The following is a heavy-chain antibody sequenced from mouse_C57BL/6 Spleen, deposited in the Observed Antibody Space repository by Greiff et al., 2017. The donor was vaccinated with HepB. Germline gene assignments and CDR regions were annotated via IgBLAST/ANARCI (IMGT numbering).Heavy chain of an antibody. V-gene: IGHV1-76*01. D-gene: IGHD1-1*01. Sequence: VKLMESGAELVRPGASVKLSCKASGYTFTDYYINWVKQRPGQGLEWIARIYPGSGNTYYNEKFKGKATLTAEKSSSTAYMQLSSLTSEDSAVYFCARARVYYGSSPWYFDVWGTGTTVTVSS. CDR1: GYTFTDYY. CDR2: IYPGSGNT. J-gene: IGHJ1*03. CDR3: ARARVYYGSSPWYFDV.